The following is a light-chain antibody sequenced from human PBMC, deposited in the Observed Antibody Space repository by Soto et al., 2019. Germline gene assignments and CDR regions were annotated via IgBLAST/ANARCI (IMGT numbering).Light chain of an antibody. CDR3: SSYTSSSTLA. J-gene: IGLJ2*01. Sequence: QSALTQPASVSGSPGQSITISCTGTSSDVGGYNYVSWYQQHPGKAPKLMIYDVSLRPSGVSNRFSGSKSGNTASLTISGLQAEDEADYYCSSYTSSSTLAFGGGTKVTVL. V-gene: IGLV2-14*01. CDR1: SSDVGGYNY. CDR2: DVS.